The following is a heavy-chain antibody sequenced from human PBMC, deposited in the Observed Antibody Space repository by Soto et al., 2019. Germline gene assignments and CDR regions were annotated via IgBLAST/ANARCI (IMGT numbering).Heavy chain of an antibody. D-gene: IGHD3-22*01. J-gene: IGHJ3*02. CDR1: GDSVSSNSAA. V-gene: IGHV6-1*01. Sequence: PSQTLSLTCVISGDSVSSNSAAWNWIRQSPSRGLEWLGRTYYRSQWYNDYAVSVKGRIIINPDTSKNQFSLKLSSVTAVDTAVYYCARNTVGYYDSSGPGAFDIWGQGTMVTVSS. CDR3: ARNTVGYYDSSGPGAFDI. CDR2: TYYRSQWYN.